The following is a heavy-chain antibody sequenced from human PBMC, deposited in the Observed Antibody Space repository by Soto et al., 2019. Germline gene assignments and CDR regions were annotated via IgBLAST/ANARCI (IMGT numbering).Heavy chain of an antibody. V-gene: IGHV3-23*01. J-gene: IGHJ3*02. Sequence: EVQMLESGGGLVQPGGSLRLSCAASGFTFNSCATSWVRQAPGKGLEWVAAISSRGDSRYYADSVNGRFTIARDNSKNTLYLQMNSMRAEDSAIYYCAKDKRLPHDVFDIWGQGKMVTVSS. D-gene: IGHD6-25*01. CDR2: ISSRGDSR. CDR3: AKDKRLPHDVFDI. CDR1: GFTFNSCA.